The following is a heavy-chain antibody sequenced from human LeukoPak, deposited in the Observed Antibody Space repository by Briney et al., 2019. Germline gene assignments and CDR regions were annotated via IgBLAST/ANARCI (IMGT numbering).Heavy chain of an antibody. V-gene: IGHV3-30-3*01. Sequence: GGSLRLSCAASGFTFSSYAMHWVRQAPGKGLEWVAVISYDGSNKYYADSVKGRFTISRDNSKNTLYLQMNSLRAEDTAVYYCAREATGDLDAFDICGQGTMVTVSS. D-gene: IGHD5-24*01. CDR1: GFTFSSYA. J-gene: IGHJ3*02. CDR3: AREATGDLDAFDI. CDR2: ISYDGSNK.